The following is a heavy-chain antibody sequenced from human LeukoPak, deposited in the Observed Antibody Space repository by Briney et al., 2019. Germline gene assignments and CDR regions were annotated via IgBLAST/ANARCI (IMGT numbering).Heavy chain of an antibody. D-gene: IGHD1-1*01. CDR1: GFTFSSYA. V-gene: IGHV3-23*01. Sequence: GGSLRLSCAASGFTFSSYAMSWVRQAPGKGLEWVSAISGSGGSTYYADSVKGRFTISRDNSKNTLYLQMNSLRAEDTAVYYCAEDVSGNAYYYYGMDVWGQGTTVTVSS. CDR3: AEDVSGNAYYYYGMDV. J-gene: IGHJ6*02. CDR2: ISGSGGST.